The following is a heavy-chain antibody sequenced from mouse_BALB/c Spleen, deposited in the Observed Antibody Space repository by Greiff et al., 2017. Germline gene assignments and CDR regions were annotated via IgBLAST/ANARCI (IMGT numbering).Heavy chain of an antibody. J-gene: IGHJ3*01. CDR2: IDTSDSYT. CDR1: GYTFTDYW. D-gene: IGHD2-4*01. CDR3: ASTMITTGFAY. Sequence: VQLQQPGAELVMPGASVKMSCKASGYTFTDYWMHWVKQRPGQGLEWIGAIDTSDSYTSYNQKFKGKATLTVDESSSTAYMQLSSLTSEDSAVYYCASTMITTGFAYWGQGTLVTVSA. V-gene: IGHV1-69*01.